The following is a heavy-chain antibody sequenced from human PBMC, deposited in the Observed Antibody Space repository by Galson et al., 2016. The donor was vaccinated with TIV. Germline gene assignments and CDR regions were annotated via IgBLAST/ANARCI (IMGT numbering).Heavy chain of an antibody. CDR1: GFTFSIYG. V-gene: IGHV3-30*02. J-gene: IGHJ6*01. CDR2: IGNDGVDK. Sequence: SLRLSCAASGFTFSIYGMHWVRQAPGKGLEWVASIGNDGVDKHADSVKGRSTISRDNSTSTLYLHLSSLRADDTAVYYCAKKGGLDVWGQGTTVTVSS. CDR3: AKKGGLDV.